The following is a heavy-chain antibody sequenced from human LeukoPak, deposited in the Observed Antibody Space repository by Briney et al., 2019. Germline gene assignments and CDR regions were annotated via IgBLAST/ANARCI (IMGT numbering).Heavy chain of an antibody. Sequence: GGSLRPSCAASGFTFNNAWMSWVRQAPGKGLEWVGRIISNTYGGTTNYAAPVKGRFTISRDDSKSMLYLQMNSLKIEDTAVYYCTTIRDFDYWGQGTLVTVSS. J-gene: IGHJ4*02. CDR3: TTIRDFDY. D-gene: IGHD5-24*01. V-gene: IGHV3-15*01. CDR2: IISNTYGGTT. CDR1: GFTFNNAW.